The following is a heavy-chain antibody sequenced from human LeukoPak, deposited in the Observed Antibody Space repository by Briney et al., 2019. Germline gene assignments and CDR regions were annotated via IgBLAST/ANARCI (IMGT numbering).Heavy chain of an antibody. J-gene: IGHJ4*02. CDR3: ARGLGDYGQEPFDY. D-gene: IGHD4-17*01. V-gene: IGHV4-39*07. CDR2: IYYSGST. CDR1: GGSISSSSYY. Sequence: SETLSLTCTVSGGSISSSSYYWGWIRQPPGKGLEWIGSIYYSGSTYYNPSLKSRVTISVDTSKNQFSLKLSSVTAADTAVYYCARGLGDYGQEPFDYWGRGTLVTVSS.